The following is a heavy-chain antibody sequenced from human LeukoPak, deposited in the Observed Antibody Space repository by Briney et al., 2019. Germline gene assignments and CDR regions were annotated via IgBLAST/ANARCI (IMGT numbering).Heavy chain of an antibody. J-gene: IGHJ4*02. CDR1: GFTFRDAW. D-gene: IGHD2-21*01. CDR3: NSPPD. V-gene: IGHV3-15*01. Sequence: PGGSLRLSCAASGFTFRDAWMTWVRQAPGRGLEYISRIQNLAAGGATDYAAFVKGRFTISRDDSKNTLYLQMNSLEIEDTAVHYCNSPPDWGQGALVTVSS. CDR2: IQNLAAGGAT.